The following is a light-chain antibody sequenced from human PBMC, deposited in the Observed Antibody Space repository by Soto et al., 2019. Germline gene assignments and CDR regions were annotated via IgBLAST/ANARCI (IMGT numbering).Light chain of an antibody. Sequence: EIVLTQSPGTLSMSPGERVTLSCRASQIISSRYLAWYQQKLGQAPRLLIFGASSRATGIPDRFSGSGSGTDFTLTISRLEPEDLAVYYCLQHSSSFYTFGQGTKLEIK. CDR3: LQHSSSFYT. J-gene: IGKJ2*01. CDR2: GAS. CDR1: QIISSRY. V-gene: IGKV3-20*01.